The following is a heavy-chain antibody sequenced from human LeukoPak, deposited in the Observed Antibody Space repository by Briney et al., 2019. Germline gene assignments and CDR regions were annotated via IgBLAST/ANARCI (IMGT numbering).Heavy chain of an antibody. CDR1: GGTFSRYA. CDR2: IIPIFGTA. J-gene: IGHJ4*02. CDR3: ARAEGFWSGYYWGY. V-gene: IGHV1-69*13. D-gene: IGHD3-3*01. Sequence: ASVKVSCKASGGTFSRYAISWVRQAPGQGLEWMGGIIPIFGTANYAQKFQGRATIAADESTSTAYMELSSLSSEDTAVYYCARAEGFWSGYYWGYWGQGTLVTVSS.